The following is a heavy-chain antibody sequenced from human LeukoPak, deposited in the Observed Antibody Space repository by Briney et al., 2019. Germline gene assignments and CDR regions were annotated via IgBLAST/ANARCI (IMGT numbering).Heavy chain of an antibody. CDR2: IYYSGST. Sequence: PSETLSLTCTVSGGSISSYYWSWIRQPPGKGLEWIGYIYYSGSTNYNPSLKSRVTISVDTSKNQFSLKLSSVTAADTAVYYCARGLRYQYYFDYWGQGTLVTVSS. CDR3: ARGLRYQYYFDY. J-gene: IGHJ4*02. D-gene: IGHD2-2*01. V-gene: IGHV4-59*01. CDR1: GGSISSYY.